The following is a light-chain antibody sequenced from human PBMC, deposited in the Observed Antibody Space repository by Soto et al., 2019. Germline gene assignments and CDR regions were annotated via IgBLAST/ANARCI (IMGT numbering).Light chain of an antibody. CDR3: QQYNSVSLLT. J-gene: IGKJ4*01. V-gene: IGKV1-5*03. Sequence: DIQMTQSPSTLSASVGDRVTITCRASQSISNWLAWYQQKLGKAPKLLIYKASNLESGVPSRFSGSASGTEFTLTISSLQPDDFATYYCQQYNSVSLLTFGGGTKVEIK. CDR1: QSISNW. CDR2: KAS.